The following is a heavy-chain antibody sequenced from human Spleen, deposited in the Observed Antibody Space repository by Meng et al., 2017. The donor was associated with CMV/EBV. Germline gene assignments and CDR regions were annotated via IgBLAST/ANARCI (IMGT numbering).Heavy chain of an antibody. V-gene: IGHV1-69*05. J-gene: IGHJ4*02. D-gene: IGHD2-2*02. CDR3: ARADIVVVPAAIVLTD. Sequence: SGGTFSSYAIRWVRQAPGQGLEWMGGIIPIFGTANYAQKFQGRVTITTDESTSTAYMELSSLRSEDTAVYYCARADIVVVPAAIVLTDWGQGTLVTVSS. CDR1: GGTFSSYA. CDR2: IIPIFGTA.